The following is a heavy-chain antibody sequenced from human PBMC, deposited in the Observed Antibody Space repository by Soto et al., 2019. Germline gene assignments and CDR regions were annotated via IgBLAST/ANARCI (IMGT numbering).Heavy chain of an antibody. Sequence: PSETLSLTCTVSGGSVSSGSYYWSWIRQPPGKGLEWIGYIYYSGSTNYNPSLKSRVTISVDTSKNQFSLKLSSVTAADTAVYYCARVGPYYDFWSGYFPDWFDPWGQGTLVTVSS. J-gene: IGHJ5*02. CDR3: ARVGPYYDFWSGYFPDWFDP. CDR1: GGSVSSGSYY. D-gene: IGHD3-3*01. V-gene: IGHV4-61*01. CDR2: IYYSGST.